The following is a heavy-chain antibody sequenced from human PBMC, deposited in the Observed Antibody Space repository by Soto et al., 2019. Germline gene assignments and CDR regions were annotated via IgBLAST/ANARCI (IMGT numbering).Heavy chain of an antibody. CDR2: ISRTGNNI. CDR3: ARDWRMGADGLDV. J-gene: IGHJ6*02. V-gene: IGHV3-48*03. Sequence: GGSLRLSCAASGFTFNYYEMNWVRQAPGKGLEWVSYISRTGNNIYYADSVKGRFTISRDNAKNSLYLQMNSLRAEDTAVYYCARDWRMGADGLDVWGPGTTVTVSS. CDR1: GFTFNYYE. D-gene: IGHD1-26*01.